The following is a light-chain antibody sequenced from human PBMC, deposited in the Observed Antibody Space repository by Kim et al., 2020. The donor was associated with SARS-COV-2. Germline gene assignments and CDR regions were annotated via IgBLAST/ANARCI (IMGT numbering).Light chain of an antibody. CDR1: QSISNY. CDR3: QQRREWPLT. Sequence: EIVLTQSPATLSLSPGERATLSCWATQSISNYLAWYQQKPGQAPRLLIYDASNRATGIPARFSGSGSGTDFTLTISSLEPEDFAVYYCQQRREWPLTFGGGTKVDIK. V-gene: IGKV3-11*01. J-gene: IGKJ4*01. CDR2: DAS.